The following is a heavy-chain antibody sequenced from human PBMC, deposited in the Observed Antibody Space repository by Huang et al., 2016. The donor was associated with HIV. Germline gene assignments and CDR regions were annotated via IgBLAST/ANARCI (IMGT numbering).Heavy chain of an antibody. CDR1: KFTFGACW. Sequence: VESGGRSVQPGGSLRLSCVGSKFTFGACWMSWVLQPSGNGVEGLANIKQDETEKYYVDSVKGRFNISRDNAKKVLFLEMDALRVEDTAIYFCATKTAGMDIWGQGTTVIVSS. V-gene: IGHV3-7*01. CDR2: IKQDETEK. CDR3: ATKTAGMDI. J-gene: IGHJ6*02.